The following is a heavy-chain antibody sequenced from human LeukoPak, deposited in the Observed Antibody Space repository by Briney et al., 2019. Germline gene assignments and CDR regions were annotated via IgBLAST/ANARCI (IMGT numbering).Heavy chain of an antibody. CDR3: ASQGYGYYFDY. V-gene: IGHV1-2*02. D-gene: IGHD5-18*01. CDR1: GYSFTDYH. Sequence: ASVKVSCKASGYSFTDYHIHWVRQAPGQGLEWMGWINPNNGGTNYAQKFQGRVTMTRDTSISTAYMELSSLRSDDTAVYYCASQGYGYYFDYWGQGTLVTVSS. CDR2: INPNNGGT. J-gene: IGHJ4*02.